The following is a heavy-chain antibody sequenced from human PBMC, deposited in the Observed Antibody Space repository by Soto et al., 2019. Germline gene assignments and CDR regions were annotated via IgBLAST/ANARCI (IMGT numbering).Heavy chain of an antibody. D-gene: IGHD3-10*01. CDR3: ARHARGRGEGSWYFDL. Sequence: QLQLQESGPGLVKPSETLSLTCTVSGGSISSSSYYWGWIRQPPGKGLEWIGSIYYSGSTYYNPSLKSRVTISVDTSKNQFSLKLSSVTAADTAVYYCARHARGRGEGSWYFDLWCRGTLVTVSS. CDR1: GGSISSSSYY. J-gene: IGHJ2*01. CDR2: IYYSGST. V-gene: IGHV4-39*01.